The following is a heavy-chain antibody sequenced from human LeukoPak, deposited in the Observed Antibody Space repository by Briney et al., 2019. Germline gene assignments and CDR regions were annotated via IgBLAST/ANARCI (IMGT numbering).Heavy chain of an antibody. CDR2: INHSGST. CDR1: GGSFSGYY. J-gene: IGHJ3*02. D-gene: IGHD6-13*01. CDR3: AIHVAAAGYDAFDI. V-gene: IGHV4-34*01. Sequence: SETLSLTCAVYGGSFSGYYWSWIRQPPGKGLEWIGEINHSGSTNYNPSLKSRVTIPVDTSKNQFSLKLSSVTAADTAVYYCAIHVAAAGYDAFDIWGQGTMVTVSS.